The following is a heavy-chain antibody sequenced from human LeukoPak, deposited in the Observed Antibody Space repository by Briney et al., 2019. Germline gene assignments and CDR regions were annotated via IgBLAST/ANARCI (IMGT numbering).Heavy chain of an antibody. CDR3: ARDNPSFYRYEIDY. V-gene: IGHV3-15*07. J-gene: IGHJ4*02. D-gene: IGHD1-26*01. Sequence: KPGGSLRLSRAASGFTFSKAWMNWVRQAPGKGLEWVGRIRSKTDGETTDYAAPVKGRFSISRDNAKNSLYLQMNSLRAEDTAVYYCARDNPSFYRYEIDYWGQGTLLTVSS. CDR1: GFTFSKAW. CDR2: IRSKTDGETT.